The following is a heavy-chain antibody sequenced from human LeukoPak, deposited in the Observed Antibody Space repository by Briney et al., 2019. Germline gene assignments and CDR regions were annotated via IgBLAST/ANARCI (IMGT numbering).Heavy chain of an antibody. CDR3: ARVLVGAIWFDP. Sequence: EASVKVSCTASGGTFSSYAISWVRQAPGQGLEWMGGIIPIFGTANYAQKFQGRVTITADESTSTAYMELSSLRSEDTAVYYCARVLVGAIWFDPWGQGTLVTVSS. J-gene: IGHJ5*02. V-gene: IGHV1-69*13. CDR1: GGTFSSYA. D-gene: IGHD1-26*01. CDR2: IIPIFGTA.